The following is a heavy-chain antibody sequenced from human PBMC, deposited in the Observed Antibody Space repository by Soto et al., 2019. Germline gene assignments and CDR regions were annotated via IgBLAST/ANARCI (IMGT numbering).Heavy chain of an antibody. CDR1: GGSISSYY. Sequence: PSETLSLTCTVSGGSISSYYWSWIRQPAGKGLEWIGRIYTSGSTNYNPSLKSRVTMSVDTSKNQFSLKLSSVTAADTAVYYCARDGCSSTSCRGTGANYYYYYGMDVYGQGTTVTVS. J-gene: IGHJ6*02. V-gene: IGHV4-4*07. CDR2: IYTSGST. D-gene: IGHD2-2*01. CDR3: ARDGCSSTSCRGTGANYYYYYGMDV.